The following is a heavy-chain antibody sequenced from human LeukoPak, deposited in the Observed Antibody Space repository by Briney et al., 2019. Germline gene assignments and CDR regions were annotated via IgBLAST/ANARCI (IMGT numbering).Heavy chain of an antibody. D-gene: IGHD2-21*01. V-gene: IGHV1-69*13. J-gene: IGHJ4*02. CDR3: ARECGGDCYGTLDY. Sequence: EASVKVSCKASGGTFSSYAISWVRQAPGQGLEWMGGIIPIFGTANYAQKFQGRVTITADESTSTAYVELSSLRSEDTAVYYCARECGGDCYGTLDYWGQGTLVTVSS. CDR2: IIPIFGTA. CDR1: GGTFSSYA.